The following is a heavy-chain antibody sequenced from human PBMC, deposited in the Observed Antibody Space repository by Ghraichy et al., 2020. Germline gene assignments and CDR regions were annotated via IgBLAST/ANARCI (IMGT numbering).Heavy chain of an antibody. CDR3: AGSQGVYDNAYYDY. D-gene: IGHD3-9*01. CDR2: IYSSGST. CDR1: GGSISSYY. V-gene: IGHV4-59*08. Sequence: SETLSLTCTVSGGSISSYYWSWIRQPPGKGLEWIGYIYSSGSTKYNPSLKSRVTMSVDSSKNQFSLRLSSVTAADTAVYYCAGSQGVYDNAYYDYWGQGTLVTFSS. J-gene: IGHJ4*02.